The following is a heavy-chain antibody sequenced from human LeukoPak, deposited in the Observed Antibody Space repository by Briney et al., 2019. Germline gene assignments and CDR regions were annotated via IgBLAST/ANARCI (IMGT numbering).Heavy chain of an antibody. CDR3: ARDNGYNSGSLGY. J-gene: IGHJ4*02. D-gene: IGHD6-19*01. CDR1: GFTVSANY. CDR2: IFSGVST. V-gene: IGHV3-66*02. Sequence: PGGSLRLSCAASGFTVSANYMSWVRQAPGKGLEWGSVIFSGVSTYYADSVKGRFTIFRDSSKNTLYLQMNSLRAEDTAVYCCARDNGYNSGSLGYWGQGTLVTVSS.